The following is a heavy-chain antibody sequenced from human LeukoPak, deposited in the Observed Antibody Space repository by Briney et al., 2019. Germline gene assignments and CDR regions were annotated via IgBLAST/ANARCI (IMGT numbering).Heavy chain of an antibody. J-gene: IGHJ1*01. D-gene: IGHD1-26*01. CDR2: ISISSSYI. Sequence: PGGSLRLSCAASGFTFSSYSMNWVRQAPGKGLEWVSSISISSSYIYYADSVKGRFSISRDNANNALYLQMNSLRAEDTAVYYCVRDSGSSYGYYFLHWGQGTLVTVSS. CDR1: GFTFSSYS. V-gene: IGHV3-21*01. CDR3: VRDSGSSYGYYFLH.